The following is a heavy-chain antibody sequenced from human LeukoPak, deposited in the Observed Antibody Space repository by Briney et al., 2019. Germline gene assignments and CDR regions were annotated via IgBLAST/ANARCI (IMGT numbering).Heavy chain of an antibody. J-gene: IGHJ4*02. CDR3: ARDYGYDGDY. D-gene: IGHD3-3*01. CDR1: GFTFSSYA. Sequence: GGSLRLSCAASGFTFSSYAMHWVRQAPGKGLEWVAVISYDGSNKYYADSVKGRFTISRDNSENTLYLQMNSLRAEDTAVYYCARDYGYDGDYWGQGTLVTVSS. CDR2: ISYDGSNK. V-gene: IGHV3-30-3*01.